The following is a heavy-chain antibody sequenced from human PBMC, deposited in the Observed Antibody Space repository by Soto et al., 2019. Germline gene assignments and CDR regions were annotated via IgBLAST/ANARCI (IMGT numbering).Heavy chain of an antibody. J-gene: IGHJ6*02. CDR1: GFSLSSYA. CDR3: ARAREQWLVLHGMDV. D-gene: IGHD6-19*01. CDR2: ISGSGGST. Sequence: GGSLRLSCAASGFSLSSYAMSWVRQAPGKGLECVSAISGSGGSTYYADSVKGRFTISRDNSKNTLYLQMNSLRAEDTAVYYCARAREQWLVLHGMDVWGQGTTVTVSS. V-gene: IGHV3-23*01.